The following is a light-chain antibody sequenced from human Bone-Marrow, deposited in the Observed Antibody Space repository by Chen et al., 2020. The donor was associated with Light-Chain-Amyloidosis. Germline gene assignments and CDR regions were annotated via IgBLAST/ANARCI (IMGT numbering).Light chain of an antibody. CDR2: GAS. V-gene: IGKV3-15*01. CDR3: QQYNNWPGT. J-gene: IGKJ3*01. CDR1: QSINYK. Sequence: EIVMTQSPATLSVSPGERATLSCRASQSINYKLAWYQHKPGQAPRRLIYGASTRATGIPARFSGSGSGTEFTLTISSMESEGVAIYYCQQYNNWPGTFGPGTKVDIK.